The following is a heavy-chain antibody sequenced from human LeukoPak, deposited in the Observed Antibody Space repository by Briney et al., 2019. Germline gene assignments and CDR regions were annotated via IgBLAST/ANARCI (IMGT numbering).Heavy chain of an antibody. CDR1: GFTFSSYS. J-gene: IGHJ6*03. CDR2: ISSSSSYI. Sequence: GGSLRLSCAASGFTFSSYSMNWVRQAPGKGLEWVSSISSSSSYIYYADSVKGRSTISRDNAKNSLYLQMNSLRAEDTAVYYCASYDSSGYWDYYYYMDVWGKGTTVTVSS. D-gene: IGHD3-22*01. V-gene: IGHV3-21*01. CDR3: ASYDSSGYWDYYYYMDV.